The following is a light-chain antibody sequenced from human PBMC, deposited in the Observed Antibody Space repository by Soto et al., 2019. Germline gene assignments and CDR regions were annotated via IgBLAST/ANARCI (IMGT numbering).Light chain of an antibody. Sequence: DIQMTQSPSSLSASVGDRVTITCRASQSISIYLKWYQQKPGKAPKLLIYAESSLQSGVPSRFSGSGSGTYFSRTISSLQPEDFATYYCEQSYITPTFGGGTKVDIK. CDR1: QSISIY. CDR3: EQSYITPT. J-gene: IGKJ4*01. V-gene: IGKV1-39*01. CDR2: AES.